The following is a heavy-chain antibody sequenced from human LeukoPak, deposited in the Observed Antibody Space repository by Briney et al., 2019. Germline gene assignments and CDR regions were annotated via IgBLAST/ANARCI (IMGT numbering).Heavy chain of an antibody. CDR1: GFTFSYYG. CDR3: AGPLGSPYFHP. CDR2: IDTSSTTK. Sequence: GGSLRLSCAASGFTFSYYGMTWVRQAPGKGLEWVSYIDTSSTTKNYADSVKGRFTISRDNAKNSLYLQMNSLRVEDTAVYYCAGPLGSPYFHPWGQGTLVTVSS. J-gene: IGHJ1*01. V-gene: IGHV3-48*01. D-gene: IGHD3-10*01.